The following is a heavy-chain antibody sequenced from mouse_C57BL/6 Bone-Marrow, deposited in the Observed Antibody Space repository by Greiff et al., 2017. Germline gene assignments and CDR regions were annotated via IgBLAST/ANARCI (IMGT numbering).Heavy chain of an antibody. D-gene: IGHD1-1*01. J-gene: IGHJ4*01. CDR2: IYPGDGDT. Sequence: VQLQQSGPELVKPGASVKISCKASGYAFSSSWMNWVKQRPGKGLEWIGRIYPGDGDTNYNGKFKGKATMTADKSSSTAYMQLSSLTSEDSAVXFCARRTLLRGAMDYWGQGTSVTVSS. CDR1: GYAFSSSW. V-gene: IGHV1-82*01. CDR3: ARRTLLRGAMDY.